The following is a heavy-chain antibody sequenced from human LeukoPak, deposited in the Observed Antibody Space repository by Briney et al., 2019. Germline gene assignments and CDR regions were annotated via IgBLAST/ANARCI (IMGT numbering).Heavy chain of an antibody. Sequence: GASVKVSCKASGYTLTTYGVSWVRQAPGQGLEWMGWISGYDGSTRYAQQLQGRVTMTKDTSTSTAYMELRSLRSDDTAIYYCASGSITMSRGVVYYYYGLDVWGQGTTVTVSS. D-gene: IGHD3-10*01. V-gene: IGHV1-18*01. CDR1: GYTLTTYG. CDR2: ISGYDGST. CDR3: ASGSITMSRGVVYYYYGLDV. J-gene: IGHJ6*02.